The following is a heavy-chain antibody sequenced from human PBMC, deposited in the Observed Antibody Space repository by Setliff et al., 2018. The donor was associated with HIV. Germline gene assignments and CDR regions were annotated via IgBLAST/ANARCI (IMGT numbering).Heavy chain of an antibody. D-gene: IGHD6-13*01. Sequence: ASVKVSCKASGYTFTTYSMNWVRQAPGQGLEWMGGFDPEDGETIYAQKFQGRVTMTRNTSISTAYMELSSLRSEDTAVYYCASSWSRVPYYGLDVWGQGTTVTVSS. J-gene: IGHJ6*02. V-gene: IGHV1-24*01. CDR3: ASSWSRVPYYGLDV. CDR1: GYTFTTYS. CDR2: FDPEDGET.